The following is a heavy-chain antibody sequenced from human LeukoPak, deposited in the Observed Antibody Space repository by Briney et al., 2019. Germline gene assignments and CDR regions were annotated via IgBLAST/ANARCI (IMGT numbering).Heavy chain of an antibody. CDR2: IYPSDSDT. CDR1: GYTFSSYW. Sequence: GESLKISCKGSGYTFSSYWIGWVRQMPGKSLEWMGVIYPSDSDTKYSPSFQGQVTISADKSISTAYLQWSSLKASDTAMYYCATRPSGSYNYFDYWGQGTLVAVSS. V-gene: IGHV5-51*01. D-gene: IGHD1-26*01. J-gene: IGHJ4*02. CDR3: ATRPSGSYNYFDY.